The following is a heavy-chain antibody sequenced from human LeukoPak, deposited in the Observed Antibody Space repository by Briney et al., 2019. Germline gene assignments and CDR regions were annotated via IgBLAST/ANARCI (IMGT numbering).Heavy chain of an antibody. D-gene: IGHD3-22*01. CDR2: ISSSSSYI. Sequence: GGSLRLSCAPSGFNFCIFTMNWVPQAPGRGREWVSSISSSSSYIYYADSVKGRFTISRDNAKNSLYLQMNSLRAEDTAVYYCAREYDSSGYYPFDYWGRGTLVTVSS. J-gene: IGHJ4*02. CDR1: GFNFCIFT. V-gene: IGHV3-21*01. CDR3: AREYDSSGYYPFDY.